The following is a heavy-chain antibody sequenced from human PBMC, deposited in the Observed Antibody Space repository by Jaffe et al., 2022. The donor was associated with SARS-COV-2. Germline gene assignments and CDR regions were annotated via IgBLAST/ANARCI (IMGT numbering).Heavy chain of an antibody. D-gene: IGHD3-3*01. V-gene: IGHV4-61*02. CDR1: GGSISSGNYY. J-gene: IGHJ4*02. CDR2: IYASGST. Sequence: QVQLQESGPGLVKPSQTLSLICTVSGGSISSGNYYWSWIRQPAGKGLEWIGRIYASGSTDYNPSLKSRVTISVDTSKNQFSLKLSSVTAADTAVYYCARGYSDFWSGLGHWGQGSLVTVSS. CDR3: ARGYSDFWSGLGH.